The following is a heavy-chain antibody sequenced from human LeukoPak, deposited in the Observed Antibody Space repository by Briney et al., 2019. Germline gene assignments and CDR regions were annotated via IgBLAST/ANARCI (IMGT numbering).Heavy chain of an antibody. V-gene: IGHV3-7*05. Sequence: PGGSLRLSCAASGFTFSSYWMSRVRQAPGKGLEWVANIKQDGSENYYVDSVKGRFTISRDNGKNSLYLQMNSLRAEDTAVYYCATGGSCFDYWGQGTLVTVSS. D-gene: IGHD2-15*01. CDR2: IKQDGSEN. CDR3: ATGGSCFDY. CDR1: GFTFSSYW. J-gene: IGHJ4*02.